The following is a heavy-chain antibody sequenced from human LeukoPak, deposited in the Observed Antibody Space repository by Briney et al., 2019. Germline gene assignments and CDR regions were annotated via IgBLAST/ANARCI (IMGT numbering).Heavy chain of an antibody. CDR3: ARGASGSLYYYYYYMDV. CDR1: SGSISSYY. D-gene: IGHD3-22*01. CDR2: IHYSGTT. V-gene: IGHV4-59*12. J-gene: IGHJ6*03. Sequence: SETLSLTCTVSSGSISSYYWNWIRQPPGKGLEWIGYIHYSGTTNYNPSLKSRVTMSVDTSKNQFSLKLSSVTAADTAVYYCARGASGSLYYYYYYMDVWGKGTTVTISS.